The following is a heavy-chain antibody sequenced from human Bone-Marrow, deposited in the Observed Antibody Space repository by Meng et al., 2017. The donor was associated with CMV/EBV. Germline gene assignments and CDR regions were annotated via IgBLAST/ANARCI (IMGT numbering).Heavy chain of an antibody. V-gene: IGHV4-39*01. J-gene: IGHJ5*02. CDR2: IYYSGST. CDR3: ARAPGGVTGYFYNWFDP. D-gene: IGHD3-9*01. CDR1: GGSISSSSYY. Sequence: SETLSLTCTVSGGSISSSSYYWGWIRQPPGKGLEWIGSIYYSGSTYYNPSLKSRVTISVDTSKNQFSLKLSSVTAADTAVYYCARAPGGVTGYFYNWFDPWGQGTLVTVSS.